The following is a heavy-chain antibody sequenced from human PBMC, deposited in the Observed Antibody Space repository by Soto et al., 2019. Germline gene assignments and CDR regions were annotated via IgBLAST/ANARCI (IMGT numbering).Heavy chain of an antibody. D-gene: IGHD1-26*01. CDR3: ARGRYSGSYYGELFDY. Sequence: GASVEVSCTASGYTFTSYGISWVRQAPGQGLEWMGWISAYNGNTNYAQKLQGRVTMTTDTSTSTAYMELRSLRSDDTAVYYCARGRYSGSYYGELFDYWGQGTLVTVSS. J-gene: IGHJ4*02. CDR2: ISAYNGNT. V-gene: IGHV1-18*04. CDR1: GYTFTSYG.